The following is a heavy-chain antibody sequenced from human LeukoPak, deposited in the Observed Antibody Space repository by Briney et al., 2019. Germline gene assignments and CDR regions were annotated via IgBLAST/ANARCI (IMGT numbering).Heavy chain of an antibody. CDR3: ARDNRYYGSGSYYNFDY. D-gene: IGHD3-10*01. Sequence: ASVKVSCKASGYTFTSSAMNWVRQAPGQGLEWMGRINPNSGGTNYAQKFQGRVTMTRDTSISTAYMELSRLRSDDTAVYYCARDNRYYGSGSYYNFDYWGQGTLVTVSS. CDR1: GYTFTSSA. CDR2: INPNSGGT. J-gene: IGHJ4*02. V-gene: IGHV1-2*06.